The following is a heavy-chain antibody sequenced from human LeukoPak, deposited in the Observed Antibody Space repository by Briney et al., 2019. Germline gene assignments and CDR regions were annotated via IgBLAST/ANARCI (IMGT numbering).Heavy chain of an antibody. Sequence: PSETLSLTCAVYGGSFSDYFWGWIRQPPGKGLEWIGEINHSGRTYYNPSLKSRVTISVDTSKNQFSLNLSSVTAADTAVYYCARDVVVPAAIHYGMDVWGQGTTVTVSS. CDR2: INHSGRT. J-gene: IGHJ6*02. V-gene: IGHV4-34*01. CDR1: GGSFSDYF. D-gene: IGHD2-2*01. CDR3: ARDVVVPAAIHYGMDV.